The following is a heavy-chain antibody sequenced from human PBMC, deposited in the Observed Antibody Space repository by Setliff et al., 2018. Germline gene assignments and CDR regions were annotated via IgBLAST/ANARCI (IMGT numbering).Heavy chain of an antibody. D-gene: IGHD1-1*01. CDR2: IYTGGST. CDR3: ARDVWGAGTGWFDP. V-gene: IGHV4-4*08. Sequence: SETLSLTCIVSGVSVSRHYWSWIRQPPGKTLEWIGYIYTGGSTTYNPSLKSRVTLSLDTSKNHLSLNLTSVTAAHTAVYYCARDVWGAGTGWFDPWGLGILVTVSS. J-gene: IGHJ5*02. CDR1: GVSVSRHY.